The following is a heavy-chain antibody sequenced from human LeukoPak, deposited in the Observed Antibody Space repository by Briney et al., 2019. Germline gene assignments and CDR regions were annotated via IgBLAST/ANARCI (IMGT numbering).Heavy chain of an antibody. Sequence: SVKVSCKASGGTFSTDAISWVRQAPGQGLEWMGGIIPIFGTANYAQKFQGRVTITTDESTSTAYMELTSLRSEDTAVYYCARGYCSSTSCFLDYWGQGTLVTVSS. J-gene: IGHJ4*02. CDR1: GGTFSTDA. CDR3: ARGYCSSTSCFLDY. D-gene: IGHD2-2*01. V-gene: IGHV1-69*05. CDR2: IIPIFGTA.